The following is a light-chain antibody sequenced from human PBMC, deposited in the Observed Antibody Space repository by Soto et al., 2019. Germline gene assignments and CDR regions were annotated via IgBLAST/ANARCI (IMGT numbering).Light chain of an antibody. J-gene: IGKJ4*01. CDR1: PRVSSH. CDR2: DAS. Sequence: VLSQSLATASLAPGERVRVFCRASPRVSSHFAWYQQKPGLAPRLLIYDASTRAAGIPARFSGSGSGTDFTLTISSLEPDDFAVYYCQQPSDWPLTFGGGTKVDIK. CDR3: QQPSDWPLT. V-gene: IGKV3-11*01.